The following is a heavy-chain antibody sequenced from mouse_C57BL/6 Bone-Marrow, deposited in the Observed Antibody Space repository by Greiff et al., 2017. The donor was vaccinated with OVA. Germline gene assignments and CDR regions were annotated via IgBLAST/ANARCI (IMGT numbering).Heavy chain of an antibody. CDR3: AAHYDYDGGYAMDY. J-gene: IGHJ4*01. CDR2: ISNLAYSI. Sequence: EVMLVASGGGLVQPGGSLKLSCAASGFTFSDYGMAWVRQAPRKGPEWVAFISNLAYSIYYADTVTGRFTISRENAKNTLYLEMSSLRSEDTAMYYCAAHYDYDGGYAMDYWGQGTSVTVSS. CDR1: GFTFSDYG. D-gene: IGHD2-4*01. V-gene: IGHV5-15*01.